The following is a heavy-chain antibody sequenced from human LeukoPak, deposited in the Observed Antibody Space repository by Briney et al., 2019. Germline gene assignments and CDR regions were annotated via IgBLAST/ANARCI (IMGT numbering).Heavy chain of an antibody. CDR1: GYTFKNYD. Sequence: ASVKVSCKASGYTFKNYDINWVRQATGQGLEWMGWMNPNSGNTGFAQKFQDRVTMTRNTSISTAYMELSSLRSEDTAVYYCARRNYGSPRWFDPWGQGTLVTVSS. J-gene: IGHJ5*02. V-gene: IGHV1-8*02. CDR2: MNPNSGNT. D-gene: IGHD3-10*01. CDR3: ARRNYGSPRWFDP.